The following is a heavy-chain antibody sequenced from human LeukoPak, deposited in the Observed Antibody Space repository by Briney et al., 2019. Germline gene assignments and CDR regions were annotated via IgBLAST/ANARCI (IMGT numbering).Heavy chain of an antibody. CDR2: IYYSGST. CDR1: GGSISSYY. Sequence: SETLSLTCTVSGGSISSYYWSWIRQPPGKGLEWIGYIYYSGSTNYNPSLKSRVTISVDTSKNQFSLKLSSVTAADTAVYYCARGPTTVVRTFDHWGQGTLVTVSS. V-gene: IGHV4-59*01. D-gene: IGHD4-23*01. J-gene: IGHJ4*02. CDR3: ARGPTTVVRTFDH.